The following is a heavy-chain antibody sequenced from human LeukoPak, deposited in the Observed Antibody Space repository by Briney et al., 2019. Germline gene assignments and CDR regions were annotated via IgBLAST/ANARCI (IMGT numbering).Heavy chain of an antibody. D-gene: IGHD5-18*01. Sequence: GGSLRLSCAASGFTFSYYWVSWVRQAPGKGLEWVANIKQDGSKKYYLHSVRGRFTISRDNAKNSLFLQMSSLRVEDTAVYYCATSDVDTAMVSYWGQGTLVTVSS. J-gene: IGHJ4*02. CDR3: ATSDVDTAMVSY. CDR1: GFTFSYYW. V-gene: IGHV3-7*01. CDR2: IKQDGSKK.